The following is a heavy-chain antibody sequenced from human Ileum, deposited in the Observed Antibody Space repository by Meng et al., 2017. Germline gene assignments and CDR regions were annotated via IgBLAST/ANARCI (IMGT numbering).Heavy chain of an antibody. D-gene: IGHD4-23*01. J-gene: IGHJ5*02. CDR3: ARDYGGNSGWFDP. CDR1: GYTFTSYD. Sequence: QVPLVQSGAEVKKPGASVKVSCKASGYTFTSYDINWVRQASGQGLEWLGWMNPDSGNTGYAQKFQGRVTITRDTSRTTAYMELSSLRSEDTAVYYCARDYGGNSGWFDPWGQGTLVTVSS. CDR2: MNPDSGNT. V-gene: IGHV1-8*01.